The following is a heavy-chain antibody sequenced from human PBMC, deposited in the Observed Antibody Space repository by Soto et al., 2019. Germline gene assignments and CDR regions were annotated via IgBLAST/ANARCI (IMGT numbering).Heavy chain of an antibody. CDR1: GGTFSSYA. V-gene: IGHV1-69*13. J-gene: IGHJ4*02. D-gene: IGHD6-6*01. CDR3: AIYSSIAARGPPI. CDR2: IIPIFGTA. Sequence: AVKVSCKASGGTFSSYAISWVRQAPGQGLEWMGGIIPIFGTANYAQKFQGRVTITADESTSTAYMELSSLRSEDTAVYYCAIYSSIAARGPPIWGQGTMVTVYS.